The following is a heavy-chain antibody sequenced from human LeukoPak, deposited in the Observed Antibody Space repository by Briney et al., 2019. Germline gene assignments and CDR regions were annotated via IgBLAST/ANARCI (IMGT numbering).Heavy chain of an antibody. J-gene: IGHJ4*02. CDR3: ARGSPCGGDCFPLDS. D-gene: IGHD2-21*02. Sequence: SETLSLTCTVSGGSVNSANNYWTWVRQPPGNGLEWLGYVYHSGFANYNASLESRVTIALDTSGNHFSLRMTSVTAADTAVYFCARGSPCGGDCFPLDSWGQGTPVTVSS. V-gene: IGHV4-30-4*01. CDR1: GGSVNSANNY. CDR2: VYHSGFA.